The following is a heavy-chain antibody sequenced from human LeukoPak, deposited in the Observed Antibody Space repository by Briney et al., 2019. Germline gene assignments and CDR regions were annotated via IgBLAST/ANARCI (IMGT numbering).Heavy chain of an antibody. CDR2: IIPIFGTA. CDR1: GGTFSSYA. Sequence: ASVKVSCKASGGTFSSYAISWVRQAPGQGLEWMGGIIPIFGTANYAQKFQGRVTITADESTSTAYMELSSLRSEDTAVYYCGSGGNYEVDYWGQGTLVTVSS. V-gene: IGHV1-69*13. D-gene: IGHD4-11*01. CDR3: GSGGNYEVDY. J-gene: IGHJ4*02.